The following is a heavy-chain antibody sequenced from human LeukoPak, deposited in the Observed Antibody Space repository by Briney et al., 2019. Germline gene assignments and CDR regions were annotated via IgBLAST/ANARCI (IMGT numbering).Heavy chain of an antibody. CDR3: ARDSNAFDI. CDR2: IYHSGST. V-gene: IGHV4-30-2*01. CDR1: GGSISSGGYS. Sequence: SETLSLTCAVSGGSISSGGYSWSWIRQPPGKGLEWIGCIYHSGSTYYNPSLKSRVTISVDRSKNQFSLKLSSVTAADTAVYYCARDSNAFDIWSQGTMVTVSS. J-gene: IGHJ3*02.